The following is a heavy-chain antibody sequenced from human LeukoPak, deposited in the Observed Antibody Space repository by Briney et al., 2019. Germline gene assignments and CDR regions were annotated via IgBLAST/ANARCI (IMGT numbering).Heavy chain of an antibody. CDR2: ISSSSSYI. Sequence: PGGSLRLSCAASGFTFSSYSMNWVRQAPGKGPEWGSSISSSSSYIYYADSVKGRFTISRDNAKNSLHLQMNSLRAEDTAVYYCARDVGAFCFDIWGQGTMVTVSS. D-gene: IGHD1-26*01. J-gene: IGHJ3*02. V-gene: IGHV3-21*01. CDR1: GFTFSSYS. CDR3: ARDVGAFCFDI.